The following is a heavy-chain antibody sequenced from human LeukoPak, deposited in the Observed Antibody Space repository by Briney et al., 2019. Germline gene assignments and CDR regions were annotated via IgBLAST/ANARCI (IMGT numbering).Heavy chain of an antibody. V-gene: IGHV5-10-1*01. Sequence: PGGSLRLSCAASGLTFSSHWMHWVRQMPGKGLEWMGRIDPSDSYSNYNSSFQGHVTLSVDKSSSTAFLQWSSLKASDTAMYYCARHAVAASMDVWGQGTTVTVSS. CDR2: IDPSDSYS. CDR1: GLTFSSHW. J-gene: IGHJ6*02. D-gene: IGHD6-19*01. CDR3: ARHAVAASMDV.